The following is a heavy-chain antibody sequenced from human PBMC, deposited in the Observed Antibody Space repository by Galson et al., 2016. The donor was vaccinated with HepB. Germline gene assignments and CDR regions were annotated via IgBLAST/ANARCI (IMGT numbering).Heavy chain of an antibody. CDR2: ISGRGGST. J-gene: IGHJ2*01. CDR3: ATQYCSGGSCYSAAPGYWYFDL. CDR1: GFTFNSYA. Sequence: SLRLSCAASGFTFNSYAMSWVRQAPGKGLEWVSGISGRGGSTYYADSVKGRFTISRDNAKNSLYLQMNSLRDEDTAVYYCATQYCSGGSCYSAAPGYWYFDLWGRGTLVTVSS. V-gene: IGHV3-23*01. D-gene: IGHD2-15*01.